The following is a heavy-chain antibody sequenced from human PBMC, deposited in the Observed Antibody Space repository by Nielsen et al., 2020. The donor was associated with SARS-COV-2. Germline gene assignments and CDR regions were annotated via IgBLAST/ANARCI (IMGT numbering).Heavy chain of an antibody. CDR2: ISSSSSTI. Sequence: GESLKISCAASGFTFSSYAMSWVRQAPGKGLEWVSYISSSSSTIYYADSVKGRFTISRDNAKNSLYLQMNSLRAEDTAVYYCARGYCSGGSCYLFDSWGQGALVTVSS. J-gene: IGHJ4*02. D-gene: IGHD2-15*01. V-gene: IGHV3-48*01. CDR3: ARGYCSGGSCYLFDS. CDR1: GFTFSSYA.